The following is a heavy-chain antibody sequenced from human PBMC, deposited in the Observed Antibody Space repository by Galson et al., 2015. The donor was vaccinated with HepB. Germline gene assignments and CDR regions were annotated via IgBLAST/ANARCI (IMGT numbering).Heavy chain of an antibody. CDR3: AKDSGYGHPRENWFDP. CDR1: EFTFSSYA. Sequence: SLRLSCAASEFTFSSYAMSWVRQAPGKGLEWVSAISGSGGSTYYADSVKGRFTISRDNSKNTLYLQMNSLRAEDTAVYYCAKDSGYGHPRENWFDPWGQGTLVTVSS. CDR2: ISGSGGST. J-gene: IGHJ5*02. D-gene: IGHD3-22*01. V-gene: IGHV3-23*01.